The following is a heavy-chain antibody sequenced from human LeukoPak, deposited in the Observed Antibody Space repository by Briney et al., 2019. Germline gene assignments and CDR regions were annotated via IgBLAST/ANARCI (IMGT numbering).Heavy chain of an antibody. CDR3: ARDSSDSSGWYEGWFDP. J-gene: IGHJ5*02. Sequence: PGGSLRLSCAASGLSFSSSGMNWVRQAPGKGLEWVSYITSSGTNIYYADSVKGRFTVSRDNAKNSLYLQMNSLRAEDTAVYYCARDSSDSSGWYEGWFDPWGQGTLVTVSS. CDR2: ITSSGTNI. CDR1: GLSFSSSG. D-gene: IGHD6-19*01. V-gene: IGHV3-48*03.